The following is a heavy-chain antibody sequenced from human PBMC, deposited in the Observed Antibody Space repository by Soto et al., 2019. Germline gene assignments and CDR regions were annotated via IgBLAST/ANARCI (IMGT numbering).Heavy chain of an antibody. CDR1: GFTFSDHS. D-gene: IGHD2-15*01. CDR3: ARGFCGGGSCFSGDS. V-gene: IGHV3-72*01. Sequence: EVQLVESGGGFVQPGGSLRLSSAASGFTFSDHSMDWFRKAPGKGLRRVGGRGNKGYGDSTEYAASVKGRFTISRGDSSNSVYLEMNSLRAEDTAVYYCARGFCGGGSCFSGDSWGQGTLVTVSS. CDR2: RGNKGYGDST. J-gene: IGHJ5*02.